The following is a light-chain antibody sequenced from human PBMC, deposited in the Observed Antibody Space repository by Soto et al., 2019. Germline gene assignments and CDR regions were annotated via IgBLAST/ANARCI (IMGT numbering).Light chain of an antibody. CDR3: QKYNRAPLT. J-gene: IGKJ3*01. CDR2: AAS. CDR1: QGISKY. V-gene: IGKV1-27*01. Sequence: DIQMTQSPSSLSASVGDRVTITCRASQGISKYLAWYQQKPGKVPKLLIYAASTLQSGVPSRFSGSGSGTDFTITISSLQSEDVATYYCQKYNRAPLTFGPGTKVDIK.